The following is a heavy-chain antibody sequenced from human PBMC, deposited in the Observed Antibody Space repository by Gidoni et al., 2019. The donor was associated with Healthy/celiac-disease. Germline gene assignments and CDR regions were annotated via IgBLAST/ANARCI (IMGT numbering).Heavy chain of an antibody. V-gene: IGHV5-51*01. CDR2: IYPGDSDT. Sequence: GLEWMGIIYPGDSDTRYSPSFQGQVTISADKSISTAYLQWSSLKASDTAMSYCASGIVGATSDWYFDLWGRGTLVTVSS. D-gene: IGHD1-26*01. J-gene: IGHJ2*01. CDR3: ASGIVGATSDWYFDL.